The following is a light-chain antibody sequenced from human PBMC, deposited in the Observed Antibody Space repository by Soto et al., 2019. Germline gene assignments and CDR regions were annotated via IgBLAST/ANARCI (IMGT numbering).Light chain of an antibody. V-gene: IGKV1-8*01. CDR3: QQYNSYSPRT. Sequence: IQMTQSPSSFSASTGDRVTITCRASQGISSYLAWYQQKPGKAPKLLIYDASSLESGVPSRFSGSGSGTEFTLSISSLQPDDFATYYCQQYNSYSPRTFGQGTKVDIK. CDR1: QGISSY. J-gene: IGKJ1*01. CDR2: DAS.